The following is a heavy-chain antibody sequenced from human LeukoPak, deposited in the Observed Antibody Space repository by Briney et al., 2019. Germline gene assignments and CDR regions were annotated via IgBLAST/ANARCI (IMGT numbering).Heavy chain of an antibody. Sequence: SVKVSCKASGGTFSSYAIIWVRQAPGQGLEWMGRIIPILGIANYAQKFQGRVTITADKSTSTAYMELSSLRSEDTAVYYCASERGAPQSFDYWGQGTLVTVSS. CDR3: ASERGAPQSFDY. D-gene: IGHD3-10*01. V-gene: IGHV1-69*04. J-gene: IGHJ4*02. CDR1: GGTFSSYA. CDR2: IIPILGIA.